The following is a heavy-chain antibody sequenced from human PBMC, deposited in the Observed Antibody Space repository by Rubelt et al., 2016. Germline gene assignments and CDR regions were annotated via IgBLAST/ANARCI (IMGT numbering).Heavy chain of an antibody. CDR2: INPSGGST. D-gene: IGHD6-13*01. Sequence: VKVSCKASGYTFTRYYMHWVRQAPGQGLEWMGIINPSGGSTTYAQKFQGRVTMTRDTSTSTVYMELSSLRSEDTAIYYCAREDVAAPGIYNHFDYWGQGTLVTVSS. CDR3: AREDVAAPGIYNHFDY. J-gene: IGHJ4*02. V-gene: IGHV1-46*03. CDR1: GYTFTRYY.